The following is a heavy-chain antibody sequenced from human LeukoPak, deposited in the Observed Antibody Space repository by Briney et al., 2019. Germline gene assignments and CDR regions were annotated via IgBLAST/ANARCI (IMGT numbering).Heavy chain of an antibody. CDR1: GFTFSSYA. CDR3: AKEDRGITIFRVVPFDY. V-gene: IGHV3-23*01. J-gene: IGHJ4*02. Sequence: GGSLRLSCAASGFTFSSYAMSWVRQAPVKVLEWVSAISGSGGSTYYADSVKGRFTISRDNSKNTLYLQMNSLRAEDTAVYYCAKEDRGITIFRVVPFDYWGQGTLVTVSS. CDR2: ISGSGGST. D-gene: IGHD3-3*01.